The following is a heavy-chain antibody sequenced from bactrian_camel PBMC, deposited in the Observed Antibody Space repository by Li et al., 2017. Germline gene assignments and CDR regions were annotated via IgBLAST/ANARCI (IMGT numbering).Heavy chain of an antibody. V-gene: IGHV3S6*01. D-gene: IGHD5*01. CDR3: ATVSTRVGVLGY. J-gene: IGHJ4*01. Sequence: HVQLVESGGGLVQPGGSLRLSCTASGFTFSNRAMNWVRQAPGKGLEWVSCIYSDGISTYYADSVKGRFTISGDFAKNTVYLQMNSLKSEDTALYYCATVSTRVGVLGYWGQGTQVTVS. CDR2: IYSDGIST. CDR1: GFTFSNRA.